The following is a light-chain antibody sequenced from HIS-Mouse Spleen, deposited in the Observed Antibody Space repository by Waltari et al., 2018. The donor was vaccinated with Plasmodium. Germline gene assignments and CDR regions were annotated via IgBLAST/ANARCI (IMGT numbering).Light chain of an antibody. CDR1: SSDVGGYNY. V-gene: IGLV2-11*01. Sequence: QSALTQPRSVSGSPGQSVTISCTGTSSDVGGYNYVPCYQQHPGKAPKLMLYDVNQRPSWGPDLYAGSKCGNTTSLTISGIQAEDESDYYCCSYAGSYTWVFGGGSKLTVL. CDR2: DVN. J-gene: IGLJ3*02. CDR3: CSYAGSYTWV.